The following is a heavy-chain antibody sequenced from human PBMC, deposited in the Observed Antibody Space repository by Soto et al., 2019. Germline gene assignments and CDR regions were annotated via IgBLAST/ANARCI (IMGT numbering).Heavy chain of an antibody. J-gene: IGHJ4*02. CDR1: DGSVNTGNYY. Sequence: QVQLQESGPGLVKPSETLSLTCSVSDGSVNTGNYYWSWIRQPPGKGLEWFGHIYYLGTTNYNPSLKRRVSILVDTSKNQFALKVTSVTAADAAVYFCAREEKHLSRYGGDFDYWGQGSLVTVSS. CDR2: IYYLGTT. CDR3: AREEKHLSRYGGDFDY. D-gene: IGHD3-3*02. V-gene: IGHV4-61*01.